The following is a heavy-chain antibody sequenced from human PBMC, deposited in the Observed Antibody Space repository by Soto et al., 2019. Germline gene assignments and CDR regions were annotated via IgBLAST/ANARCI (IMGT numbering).Heavy chain of an antibody. V-gene: IGHV1-69*13. J-gene: IGHJ4*02. CDR1: GGPFNNYA. CDR3: ARGTSLRGTYXVGXXXXXDS. D-gene: IGHD3-10*02. Sequence: SVKVSCKASGGPFNNYAITWVRQAPGQGLEYMGGIIPIFTTPTYAQSFRGRLTITADESTSTAYMELSSLRSNDTAIYYCARGTSLRGTYXVGXXXXXDSWGXGTXVTVSS. CDR2: IIPIFTTP.